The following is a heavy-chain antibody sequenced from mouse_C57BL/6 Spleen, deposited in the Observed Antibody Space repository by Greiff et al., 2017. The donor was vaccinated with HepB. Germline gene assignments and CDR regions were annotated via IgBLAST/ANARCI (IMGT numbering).Heavy chain of an antibody. CDR3: TRDYGTREFAY. CDR2: IDPETGGT. D-gene: IGHD1-1*01. CDR1: GYTFTDYE. J-gene: IGHJ3*01. V-gene: IGHV1-15*01. Sequence: QVHVKQSGAELVRPGASVTLSCKASGYTFTDYEMHWVKQTPVHGLEWIGAIDPETGGTAYNQKFKGNAILTADKSSSTAYMELRSLTSEDSAVYYCTRDYGTREFAYWGQGTLVTVSA.